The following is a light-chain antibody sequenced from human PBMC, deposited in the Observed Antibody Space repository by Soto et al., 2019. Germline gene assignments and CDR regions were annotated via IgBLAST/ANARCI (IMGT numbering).Light chain of an antibody. V-gene: IGKV3D-20*02. CDR2: GAS. CDR1: QSVSSSY. CDR3: QQRSNWT. J-gene: IGKJ1*01. Sequence: EIVLTQSPGTLPLSPGERATLSCRASQSVSSSYLAWYQQKPGQAPRLLIYGASSRATGIPDRFSGSGSGTDFTLTISRLEPEDFAVYYCQQRSNWTFGQGTKVDIK.